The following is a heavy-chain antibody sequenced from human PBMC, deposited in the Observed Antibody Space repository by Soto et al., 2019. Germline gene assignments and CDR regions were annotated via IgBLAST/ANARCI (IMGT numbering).Heavy chain of an antibody. D-gene: IGHD3-22*01. CDR1: GFTFSSYA. Sequence: GGSLRLSCAASGFTFSSYAMSWVRQAPGKGLEWVSAISGSGGSTYYADSVKGRFTISRDNSKNTLYLQMNSLRAEDTAVYYCAKGGLYYYDSSGYFDYWGQGTLVTVSS. J-gene: IGHJ4*02. CDR2: ISGSGGST. CDR3: AKGGLYYYDSSGYFDY. V-gene: IGHV3-23*01.